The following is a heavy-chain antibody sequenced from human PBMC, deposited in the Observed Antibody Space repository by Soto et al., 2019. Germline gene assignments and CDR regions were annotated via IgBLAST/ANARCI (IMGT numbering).Heavy chain of an antibody. CDR2: ISAYNGNT. J-gene: IGHJ6*02. CDR3: ARDHDDIVVVPAARYYYYGMDV. CDR1: GYTFTSYG. Sequence: GASVKVSCKASGYTFTSYGISWVRQAPGQGLEWMGWISAYNGNTNYAQKLQGRVTMTTDTSTSTAYMDLRSLRSDDTAVYYCARDHDDIVVVPAARYYYYGMDVWGQGTTVTVSS. V-gene: IGHV1-18*01. D-gene: IGHD2-2*01.